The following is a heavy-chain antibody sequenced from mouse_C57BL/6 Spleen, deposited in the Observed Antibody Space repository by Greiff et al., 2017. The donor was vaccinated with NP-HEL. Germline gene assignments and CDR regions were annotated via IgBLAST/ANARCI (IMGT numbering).Heavy chain of an antibody. CDR1: GYTFTSYW. CDR2: IDPNSGGT. CDR3: ARPYGRGYYYAMDY. Sequence: QVQLQQPGAELVKPGASVKLSCKASGYTFTSYWMHWVKQRPGRGLEWIGRIDPNSGGTKYNEKFKSKATLAVDKPSSTAYMQLSSLTSEDSAVYYCARPYGRGYYYAMDYWGQGTSVTVSS. V-gene: IGHV1-72*01. D-gene: IGHD1-1*01. J-gene: IGHJ4*01.